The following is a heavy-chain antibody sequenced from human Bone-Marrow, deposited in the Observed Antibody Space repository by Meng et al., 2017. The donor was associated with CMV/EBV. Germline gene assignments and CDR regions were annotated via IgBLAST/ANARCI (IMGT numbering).Heavy chain of an antibody. CDR1: GGSISSYY. Sequence: GSLRLSCTVSGGSISSYYWSWIRQPPGKGLEWIGYIYYSGSTNYNPTLKSRVTISVDTSKNQFSLKLSSVTAADTAVYYCARTTNDGGYYGMDVWGQGTTVTVSS. J-gene: IGHJ6*02. CDR3: ARTTNDGGYYGMDV. CDR2: IYYSGST. D-gene: IGHD3-16*01. V-gene: IGHV4-59*01.